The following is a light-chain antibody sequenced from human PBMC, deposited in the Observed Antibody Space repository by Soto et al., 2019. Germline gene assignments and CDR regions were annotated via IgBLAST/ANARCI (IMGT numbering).Light chain of an antibody. CDR3: SSYTGSSTLV. Sequence: QSALTQPASVSGSPGQSITISCTGTSSDVGGYNYVSWYQQHPGKAPKLMIYEVSNRPSGVSNRFSGSKSGNTASLTISGLKADDEADYYCSSYTGSSTLVFGVGTKLTVL. J-gene: IGLJ3*02. CDR2: EVS. CDR1: SSDVGGYNY. V-gene: IGLV2-14*01.